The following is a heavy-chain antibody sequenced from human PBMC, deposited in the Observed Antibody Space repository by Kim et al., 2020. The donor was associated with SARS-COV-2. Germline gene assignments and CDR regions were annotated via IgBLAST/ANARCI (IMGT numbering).Heavy chain of an antibody. Sequence: SETLSLTCTVSGGSISSYYWSWIRQPPGKGLEWIGYIYYSGSTNYNPSLKSRVTISVDTSTNQSSLKLSSVTAADTAVYYCARDKMERRYSYYYGMDVWGQATAVAVS. D-gene: IGHD1-1*01. J-gene: IGHJ6*02. CDR1: GGSISSYY. CDR3: ARDKMERRYSYYYGMDV. CDR2: IYYSGST. V-gene: IGHV4-59*01.